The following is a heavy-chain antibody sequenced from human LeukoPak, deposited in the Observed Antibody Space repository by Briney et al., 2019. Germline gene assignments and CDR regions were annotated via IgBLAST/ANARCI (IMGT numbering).Heavy chain of an antibody. J-gene: IGHJ5*02. Sequence: SVKVSCKASGGTFSSYAISWVRQAPGQGLEWMGGIIPIFGTANYARKFQGRVTITADESTSTAYMELSSLRSEDTAVYYCARAPDLYCSGGSCYNEFDPWGQGTLVTVSS. CDR2: IIPIFGTA. V-gene: IGHV1-69*13. CDR3: ARAPDLYCSGGSCYNEFDP. CDR1: GGTFSSYA. D-gene: IGHD2-15*01.